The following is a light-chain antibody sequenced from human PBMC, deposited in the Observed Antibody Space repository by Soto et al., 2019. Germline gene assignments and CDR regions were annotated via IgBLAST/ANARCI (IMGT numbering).Light chain of an antibody. J-gene: IGLJ1*01. CDR1: SSNIGAGYD. V-gene: IGLV1-40*01. Sequence: QSVLTQPPSVSGAPGQTITISCTGSSSNIGAGYDVHWYQQLPGTAPRLLIYGSDDRPSGVPDRFSASVSGNSASLAITGLQTEDEAVYYCQSYDSNLSEVFGPGTKVTVL. CDR3: QSYDSNLSEV. CDR2: GSD.